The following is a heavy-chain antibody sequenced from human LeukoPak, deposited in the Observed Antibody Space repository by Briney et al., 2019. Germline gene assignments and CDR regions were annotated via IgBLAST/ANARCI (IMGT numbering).Heavy chain of an antibody. CDR2: ISAYNGNT. CDR1: GYTFTSYG. V-gene: IGHV1-18*01. CDR3: ARVLDYDILTGTHGY. J-gene: IGHJ4*02. D-gene: IGHD3-9*01. Sequence: ASVKVSCRASGYTFTSYGISWVRQAPGQGLEWMGWISAYNGNTNYAQKLQGRVTMTTDTSTSTAYMELRSLRSDDTAVYYCARVLDYDILTGTHGYWGQGTLVTVSS.